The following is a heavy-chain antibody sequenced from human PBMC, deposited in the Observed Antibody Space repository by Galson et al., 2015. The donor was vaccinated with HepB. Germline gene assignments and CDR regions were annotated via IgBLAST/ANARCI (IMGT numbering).Heavy chain of an antibody. J-gene: IGHJ4*02. V-gene: IGHV1-24*01. CDR1: GYTLTELS. D-gene: IGHD4-17*01. Sequence: SVKVSCKVSGYTLTELSMHWVRQAPGKGLEWMGGFDPEDGETIYAQKFQGRVTMTEDTSTDTAYMELSSLRSEDTAVYYCATDNYGDYYFDYWGQGTLVTVSS. CDR2: FDPEDGET. CDR3: ATDNYGDYYFDY.